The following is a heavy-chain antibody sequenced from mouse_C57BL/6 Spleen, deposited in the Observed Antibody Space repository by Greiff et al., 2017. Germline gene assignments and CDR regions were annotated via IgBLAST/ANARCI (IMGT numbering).Heavy chain of an antibody. J-gene: IGHJ3*01. CDR1: GYTFTSYW. CDR2: IDPSDSYT. Sequence: VQLQQSGAELVKPGASVKLSCKASGYTFTSYWMQWVKQRPGQGLEWIGEIDPSDSYTNYNQKFKGKATLTVDTSSSTAYMQLSSLTSEDSAVYYCARERGFAYWGQGTLGTVSA. CDR3: ARERGFAY. V-gene: IGHV1-50*01.